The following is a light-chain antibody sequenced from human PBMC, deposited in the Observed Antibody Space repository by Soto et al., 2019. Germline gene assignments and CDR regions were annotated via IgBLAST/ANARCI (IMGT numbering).Light chain of an antibody. V-gene: IGKV3-11*01. J-gene: IGKJ4*01. CDR3: QQRSDCPST. Sequence: EIVLTQSPATLSLSPGERATLSCRASQSVSSYLAWYQQKPGQAPRLLIYDASNRATGIPARFSGSGSGTDFTLTISSLEPDDFAVYYCQQRSDCPSTFGGGTNVQIK. CDR2: DAS. CDR1: QSVSSY.